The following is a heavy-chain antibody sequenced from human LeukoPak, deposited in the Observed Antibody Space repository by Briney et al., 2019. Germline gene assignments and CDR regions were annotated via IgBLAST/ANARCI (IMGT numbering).Heavy chain of an antibody. V-gene: IGHV3-23*01. CDR1: GFTFNNYA. D-gene: IGHD3-3*01. J-gene: IGHJ4*02. CDR2: ISGSDDST. CDR3: AKENRIAIFGVVNWGLFDY. Sequence: GGSLRLSCAASGFTFNNYAMSWVRQAPGKGLEWVSGISGSDDSTYYADSVKGRFTISRDNAKNTLYLQMNSLRAEDTALYYCAKENRIAIFGVVNWGLFDYWGQGTLVTVSS.